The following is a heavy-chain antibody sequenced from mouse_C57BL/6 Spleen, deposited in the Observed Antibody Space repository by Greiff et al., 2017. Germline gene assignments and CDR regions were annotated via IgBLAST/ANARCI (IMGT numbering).Heavy chain of an antibody. V-gene: IGHV1-59*01. J-gene: IGHJ2*01. D-gene: IGHD1-1*01. CDR3: ARREGVITTVAYYFDY. CDR1: GYTFTSYW. Sequence: QVQLQQPGAELVRPGTSVKLSCKASGYTFTSYWMHWVKQRPGQGLEWIGVIDPSDSYTNYNQKFKGKATLTVDTSSSTAYMQRSSLTSEDSAVYYCARREGVITTVAYYFDYWGQGTTLTVSS. CDR2: IDPSDSYT.